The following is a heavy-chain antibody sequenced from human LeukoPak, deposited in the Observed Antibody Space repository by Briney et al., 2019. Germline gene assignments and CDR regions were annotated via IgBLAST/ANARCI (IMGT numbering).Heavy chain of an antibody. D-gene: IGHD6-13*01. J-gene: IGHJ4*02. Sequence: SVKVSCKASGGTFSSYAISWVRQAPGQGLEWMGRIIPILGIANYAQKFQGRVTITADKSTSTAYMELSSLRSEDTAVYYCARDFRSSSWYVDVYWGQGTLVTVSS. V-gene: IGHV1-69*04. CDR1: GGTFSSYA. CDR3: ARDFRSSSWYVDVY. CDR2: IIPILGIA.